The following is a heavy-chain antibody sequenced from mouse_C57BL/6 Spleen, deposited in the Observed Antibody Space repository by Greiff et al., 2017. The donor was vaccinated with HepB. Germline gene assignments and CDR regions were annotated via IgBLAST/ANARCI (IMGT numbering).Heavy chain of an antibody. CDR2: INPSSGYT. CDR1: GYTFTSYT. J-gene: IGHJ4*01. Sequence: QVQLQQSGAELARPGASVKMSCKASGYTFTSYTMPWVKQRPGQGLEWIGYINPSSGYTKYNQKFKDKATLTADKSSSTAYMQLSSLTSEDSAVYYCARGVYGNYVDYAMDYWGQGTSVTVSS. D-gene: IGHD2-1*01. CDR3: ARGVYGNYVDYAMDY. V-gene: IGHV1-4*01.